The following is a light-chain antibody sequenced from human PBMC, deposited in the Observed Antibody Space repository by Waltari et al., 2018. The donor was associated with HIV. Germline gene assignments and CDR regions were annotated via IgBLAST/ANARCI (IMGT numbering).Light chain of an antibody. V-gene: IGLV2-23*02. Sequence: QSALTQPASVSGSPGQSITISCTGTSSDVGSYNVVSWYQQHPGKAPKLMIYEVSKRPSGVSNLFSGSKSGNTASLTISGLQAEDEADYHCCSYAGSSTYVVFGGGTKLTVL. CDR2: EVS. CDR3: CSYAGSSTYVV. J-gene: IGLJ2*01. CDR1: SSDVGSYNV.